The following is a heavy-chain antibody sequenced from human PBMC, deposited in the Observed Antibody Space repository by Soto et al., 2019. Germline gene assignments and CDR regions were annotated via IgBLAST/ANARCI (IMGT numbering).Heavy chain of an antibody. J-gene: IGHJ6*03. V-gene: IGHV3-15*01. CDR2: IKSKTDGGTT. Sequence: GGSLRLSCAASGFTFSNAWMSWVRQAPGKGLEWVGRIKSKTDGGTTDYAAPVKGRVTISRDDSKNTLYLQMNSLKTEDTAVYYCTTDGATLPYYYYMDVWGKGTTVTVSS. CDR1: GFTFSNAW. D-gene: IGHD1-1*01. CDR3: TTDGATLPYYYYMDV.